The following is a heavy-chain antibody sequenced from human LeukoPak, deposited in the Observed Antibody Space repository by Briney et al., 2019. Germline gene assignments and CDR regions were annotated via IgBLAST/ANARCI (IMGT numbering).Heavy chain of an antibody. V-gene: IGHV4-4*02. CDR3: ARLDYYGSGSQGDY. D-gene: IGHD3-10*01. Sequence: SETLSLTCAVSGGSISSSNWWSWVRQPPGKGLEWIGEIYHSGSTNYNPSLKSRVTISVDKSKNQFSLKLSSVTAADTAVYYCARLDYYGSGSQGDYWGQGTLVTVSS. J-gene: IGHJ4*02. CDR2: IYHSGST. CDR1: GGSISSSNW.